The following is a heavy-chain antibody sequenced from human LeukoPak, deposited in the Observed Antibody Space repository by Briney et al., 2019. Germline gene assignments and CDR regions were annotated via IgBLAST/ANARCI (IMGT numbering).Heavy chain of an antibody. CDR3: ARDGYNFDY. Sequence: PGGSLRLSCAASGFTISSYWMSWVRQAPGKGLEWVANIKQDGSEKYYVDSVKGRFTISRDNAKNSLYLQMNSLRAEGTAVYYCARDGYNFDYWGQGTLVTVSS. CDR1: GFTISSYW. V-gene: IGHV3-7*01. CDR2: IKQDGSEK. J-gene: IGHJ4*02. D-gene: IGHD5-24*01.